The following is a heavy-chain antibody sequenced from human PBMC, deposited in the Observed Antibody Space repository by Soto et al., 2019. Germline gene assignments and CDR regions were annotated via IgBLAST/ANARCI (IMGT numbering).Heavy chain of an antibody. Sequence: SETLSLTCAVYGGSFSGYYWSWIRQPPGKGLEWIGEINHSGSTNYNPSLKSRVTISVDTSKNQFSLKLSSVTAADTAVYYCARGDTPGSSSWYPHYFDYWGQGTLVTVSS. V-gene: IGHV4-34*01. CDR1: GGSFSGYY. CDR2: INHSGST. J-gene: IGHJ4*02. D-gene: IGHD6-13*01. CDR3: ARGDTPGSSSWYPHYFDY.